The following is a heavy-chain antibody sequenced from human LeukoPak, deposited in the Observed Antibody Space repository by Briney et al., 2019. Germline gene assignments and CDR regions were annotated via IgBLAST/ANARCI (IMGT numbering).Heavy chain of an antibody. D-gene: IGHD4/OR15-4a*01. CDR3: ARVATDYVNYYYYMDV. V-gene: IGHV4-34*01. CDR1: GGSFSGYY. CDR2: INHSGST. Sequence: SETLSLTCAVYGGSFSGYYWSWIRQPPGKGLEWIGEINHSGSTNYNPSLKSRVTISVDTSKNQFSLKLSSVTAADTAVYYCARVATDYVNYYYYMDVWGKGTTVTISS. J-gene: IGHJ6*03.